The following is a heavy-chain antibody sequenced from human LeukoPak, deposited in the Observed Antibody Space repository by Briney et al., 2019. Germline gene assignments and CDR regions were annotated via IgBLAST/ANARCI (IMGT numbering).Heavy chain of an antibody. CDR3: ASGDGSYSSDHYFDY. CDR1: AGSISSSTYY. V-gene: IGHV4-39*07. J-gene: IGHJ4*02. D-gene: IGHD1-26*01. CDR2: ISYSGST. Sequence: TSSETLSLTCSVSAGSISSSTYYWDWIRQPPGKGLEWIGSISYSGSTYYNPSLKSRVTLSVDTSKNQFSLRLNSVTAADTAVYFCASGDGSYSSDHYFDYWGQGTLVTVSS.